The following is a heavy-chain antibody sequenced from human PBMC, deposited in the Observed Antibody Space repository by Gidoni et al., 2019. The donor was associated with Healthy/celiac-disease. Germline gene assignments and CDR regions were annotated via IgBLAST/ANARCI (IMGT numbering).Heavy chain of an antibody. Sequence: QVQLLQSGAEATKRGSSAQVSCKASGGSFSSYAISWVRQAPGQGLGWMGGIIPIFGTANDAQKFQGRVTITADKATSTAYMKLGSLRSEDTAVYYCARDPAGGSTRRRVVGMDVWGQGTTVTVSS. J-gene: IGHJ6*02. CDR2: IIPIFGTA. CDR1: GGSFSSYA. V-gene: IGHV1-69*06. D-gene: IGHD1-26*01. CDR3: ARDPAGGSTRRRVVGMDV.